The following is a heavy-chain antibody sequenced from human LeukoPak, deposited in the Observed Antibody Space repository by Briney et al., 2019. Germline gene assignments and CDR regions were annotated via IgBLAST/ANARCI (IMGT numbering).Heavy chain of an antibody. CDR2: ISAYNGNT. CDR3: GAAAPGDY. J-gene: IGHJ4*02. Sequence: EASVKVSCKASGYTFTSYGISWVRQAPGQGLEWMGWISAYNGNTNYAQKLQGRVTMATDTSTSTAYMELRSLRSEDTAVYYCGAAAPGDYWGQGTLVTVSS. D-gene: IGHD6-13*01. V-gene: IGHV1-18*01. CDR1: GYTFTSYG.